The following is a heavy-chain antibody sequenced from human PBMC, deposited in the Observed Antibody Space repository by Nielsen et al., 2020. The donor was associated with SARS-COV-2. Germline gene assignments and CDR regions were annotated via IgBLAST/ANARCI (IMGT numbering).Heavy chain of an antibody. Sequence: ASVKVSCKASGYIFTGYYMHWVRQAPGQGLEWMGWINPNSGGTNYAQKFQGRVTMTRDTSISTAYMELSRLRSDDTAVYYCAREKGSYGPAGYGMDVWGQGTTVTVSS. CDR1: GYIFTGYY. J-gene: IGHJ6*02. D-gene: IGHD3-16*01. CDR2: INPNSGGT. CDR3: AREKGSYGPAGYGMDV. V-gene: IGHV1-2*02.